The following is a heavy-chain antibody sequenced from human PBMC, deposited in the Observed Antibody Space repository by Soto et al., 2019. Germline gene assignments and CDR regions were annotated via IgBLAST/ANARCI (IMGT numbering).Heavy chain of an antibody. J-gene: IGHJ4*02. Sequence: QVQLVESGGGLVKPGGSLRLSCAASGFTFSDYYMSWIRQAPGKGLEWVSYISSGGSTIYYADSVKGRFTISMDNAKNSLYLQMNSLSADGTAVYYCARARASAGTPPPYFDYWGQGTLVTVSS. D-gene: IGHD6-13*01. CDR1: GFTFSDYY. CDR3: ARARASAGTPPPYFDY. V-gene: IGHV3-11*01. CDR2: ISSGGSTI.